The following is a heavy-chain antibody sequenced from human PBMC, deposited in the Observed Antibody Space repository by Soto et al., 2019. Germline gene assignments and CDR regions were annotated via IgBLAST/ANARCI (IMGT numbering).Heavy chain of an antibody. CDR1: GYNFTTFW. V-gene: IGHV5-10-1*01. Sequence: GESLKISCKASGYNFTTFWIHWVRQMPGKGLEWLGKIDPSDSYTNYSPSFEGHVTISTDNSITTAYLQWSSLRASDTALYFCARVHKNWFDSWAQGTMVTVSS. CDR3: ARVHKNWFDS. CDR2: IDPSDSYT. J-gene: IGHJ5*01.